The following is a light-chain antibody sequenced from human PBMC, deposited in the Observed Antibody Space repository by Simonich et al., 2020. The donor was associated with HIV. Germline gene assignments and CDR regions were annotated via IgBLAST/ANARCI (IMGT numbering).Light chain of an antibody. J-gene: IGKJ4*01. V-gene: IGKV3-15*01. CDR2: GAS. CDR3: QQYNSWPT. CDR1: QSISSN. Sequence: EIVMTQSPATLSVSPGERATLSCSASQSISSNLAWYQQRPGQAPRLLIYGASTRATGFPARFSGSGSGTEFTLTISSMQTEDFAVYYCQQYNSWPTFGGGTKVEIK.